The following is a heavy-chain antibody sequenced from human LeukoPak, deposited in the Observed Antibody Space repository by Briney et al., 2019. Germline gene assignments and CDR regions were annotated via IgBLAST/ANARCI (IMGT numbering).Heavy chain of an antibody. CDR1: GYTFTSYG. Sequence: ASVKVSCKASGYTFTSYGISWVRQAPGQGLEWLGWISAYNGNTNYAQKLQGRVTMTTDTSTSTAYMELRSLRSDDTAVDYCARDSKDPDWDLDAFDIWGQGTMVTVSS. CDR3: ARDSKDPDWDLDAFDI. CDR2: ISAYNGNT. V-gene: IGHV1-18*01. D-gene: IGHD3-9*01. J-gene: IGHJ3*02.